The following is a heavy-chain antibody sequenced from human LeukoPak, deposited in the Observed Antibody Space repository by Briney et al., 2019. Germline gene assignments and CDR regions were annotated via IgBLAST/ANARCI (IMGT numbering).Heavy chain of an antibody. CDR2: IGASGDNT. J-gene: IGHJ5*02. CDR1: GFTFGSYA. D-gene: IGHD6-13*01. CDR3: AKSAAATTAWFDP. V-gene: IGHV3-23*01. Sequence: GGSLRLSCAASGFTFGSYAITWVRQAPGKGLGWVSSIGASGDNTYYADSVKGRFAISRDNSKDTLYLQMNSLRAEDTAIYYCAKSAAATTAWFDPWGQGTPVTVSS.